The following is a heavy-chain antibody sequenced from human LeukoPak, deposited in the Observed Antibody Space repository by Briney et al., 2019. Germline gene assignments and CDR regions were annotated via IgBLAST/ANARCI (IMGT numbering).Heavy chain of an antibody. CDR3: AREVANWIYDY. CDR1: GYTFTRYG. Sequence: GASVKVSCKASGYTFTRYGIAWVRQAPGQGLEWMGWISPYNDNRKFAQKFQGRVTMTTDTSTNTAYMEMRSLRSDDTAVYYCAREVANWIYDYWGQGTLVTVSS. J-gene: IGHJ4*02. V-gene: IGHV1-18*01. D-gene: IGHD1-7*01. CDR2: ISPYNDNR.